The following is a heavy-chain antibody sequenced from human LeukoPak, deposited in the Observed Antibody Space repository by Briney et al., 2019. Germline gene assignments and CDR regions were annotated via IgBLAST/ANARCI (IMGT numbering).Heavy chain of an antibody. D-gene: IGHD3-22*01. J-gene: IGHJ6*02. CDR1: GFTFSSYA. CDR3: AKDLITDYYDGSGYSSDV. Sequence: PGGSLRLSCAASGFTFSSYAMSWVRQAPGKGLEWVSAISGSGGSTYYADSVKGRFTISRDNSKNTLYLQMNSLRAEDTAVYYCAKDLITDYYDGSGYSSDVWGQGTTVTVSS. CDR2: ISGSGGST. V-gene: IGHV3-23*01.